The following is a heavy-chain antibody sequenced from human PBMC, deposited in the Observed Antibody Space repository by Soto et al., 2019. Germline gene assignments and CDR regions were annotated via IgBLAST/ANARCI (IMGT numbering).Heavy chain of an antibody. Sequence: SQTLSLTCAISGDSVSSNSAAWNWIRQSPSRGLEWLGRTYYRSKWYNDYAVSVKSRITIIPDTSKNQFSLQLNSVTPEETAVYYCARAPVGYCSSTSCYSSQVFDSWGQGTLVTVSS. D-gene: IGHD2-2*01. CDR1: GDSVSSNSAA. CDR2: TYYRSKWYN. CDR3: ARAPVGYCSSTSCYSSQVFDS. J-gene: IGHJ4*02. V-gene: IGHV6-1*01.